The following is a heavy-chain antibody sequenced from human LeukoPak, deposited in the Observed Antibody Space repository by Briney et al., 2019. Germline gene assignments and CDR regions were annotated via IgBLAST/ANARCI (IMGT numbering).Heavy chain of an antibody. J-gene: IGHJ4*02. CDR3: ASTLLYCSSTSCDDY. CDR1: GFTFSTYD. CDR2: ISNDGSKK. Sequence: TGGSLRLSCAASGFTFSTYDMHWVRQAPGKGLEWVSVISNDGSKKYYADSVKGRFTISRDNSKNTLYLQMNSLRAEDTAVYYCASTLLYCSSTSCDDYWGQGTLVTVSS. V-gene: IGHV3-30*03. D-gene: IGHD2-2*01.